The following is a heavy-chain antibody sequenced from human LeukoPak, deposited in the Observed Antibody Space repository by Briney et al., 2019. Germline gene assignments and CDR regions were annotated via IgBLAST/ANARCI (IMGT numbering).Heavy chain of an antibody. D-gene: IGHD3-22*01. CDR3: ARGLLVYYDSSGSYYFDY. CDR1: GYTFTGYY. V-gene: IGHV1-2*02. J-gene: IGHJ4*02. CDR2: INPNSGGT. Sequence: GASVKISCKASGYTFTGYYMHWVRQAPGQGLEWMGWINPNSGGTNYAQKLQGRVTMTRDTSISTAYMELSRLRSDDTAVYYCARGLLVYYDSSGSYYFDYWGQGTLVTVSS.